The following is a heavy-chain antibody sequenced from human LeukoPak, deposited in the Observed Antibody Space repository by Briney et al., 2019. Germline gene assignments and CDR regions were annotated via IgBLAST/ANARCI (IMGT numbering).Heavy chain of an antibody. J-gene: IGHJ4*02. Sequence: SETLCLTCTVSGGSISSYYWSWIRQTPGKGLEWIGDSYYSGSTNYNPSLKSRVTISVDTSKNQFSLKLSSVTAADTAVYYCARHTDIAALSSLNYWGQGTLVTVSS. CDR1: GGSISSYY. CDR2: SYYSGST. V-gene: IGHV4-59*08. CDR3: ARHTDIAALSSLNY. D-gene: IGHD6-13*01.